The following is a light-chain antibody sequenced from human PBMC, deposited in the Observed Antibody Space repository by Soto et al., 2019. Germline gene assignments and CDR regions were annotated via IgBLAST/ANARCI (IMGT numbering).Light chain of an antibody. CDR2: AAS. CDR3: QKYNSAPPLT. CDR1: QGISNY. J-gene: IGKJ4*01. V-gene: IGKV1-27*01. Sequence: DIQMTQSPSSLSASVGDRVTITCRASQGISNYLAWYQQKPGKVPRLLIYAASTLQSGVPSRFSGSGSGTDFTLTISSLQPEDVATYYCQKYNSAPPLTFGGGTKVEIK.